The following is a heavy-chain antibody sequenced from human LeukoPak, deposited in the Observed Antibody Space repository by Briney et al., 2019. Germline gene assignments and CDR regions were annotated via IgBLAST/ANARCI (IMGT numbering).Heavy chain of an antibody. D-gene: IGHD3-10*01. CDR1: GYTFTSYD. CDR2: MNPNSGNT. J-gene: IGHJ4*02. Sequence: RRASVKVSCKASGYTFTSYDINWVRQATGQGLEWMGWMNPNSGNTGYAQKFQGRVTMTRNTSINTAYMELSSLRSEDTAVYYCARGKKTMVRGVLYYFDYWGQGTLVTVSS. CDR3: ARGKKTMVRGVLYYFDY. V-gene: IGHV1-8*01.